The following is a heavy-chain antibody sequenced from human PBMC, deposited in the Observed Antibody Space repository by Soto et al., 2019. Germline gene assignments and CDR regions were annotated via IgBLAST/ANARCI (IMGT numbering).Heavy chain of an antibody. Sequence: SLRLSCAASGFTFSSYAMSWVRQAPGKGLEWVSAISGSGGSTYYADSVKGRFTISRDNSKNTLYLQMNSLRAEDTAVYYCAKGVVKAAAGLNYFDYWGQGTLVTVSS. J-gene: IGHJ4*02. CDR3: AKGVVKAAAGLNYFDY. CDR1: GFTFSSYA. V-gene: IGHV3-23*01. CDR2: ISGSGGST. D-gene: IGHD6-13*01.